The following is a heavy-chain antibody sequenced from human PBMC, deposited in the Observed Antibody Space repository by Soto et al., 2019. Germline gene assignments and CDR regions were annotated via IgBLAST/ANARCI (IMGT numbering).Heavy chain of an antibody. CDR2: IYYSGST. CDR3: ARRRNDCSSTSCYPENWFDP. CDR1: GGSISSSSYY. D-gene: IGHD2-2*01. Sequence: SETLSLTCTVSGGSISSSSYYWGWIRQPPGKGLEWIGSIYYSGSTYYNPSLKSRVTISVDTSKNQFSLKLSSVTAADTAVYYCARRRNDCSSTSCYPENWFDPWGQGTLVTVSS. V-gene: IGHV4-39*01. J-gene: IGHJ5*02.